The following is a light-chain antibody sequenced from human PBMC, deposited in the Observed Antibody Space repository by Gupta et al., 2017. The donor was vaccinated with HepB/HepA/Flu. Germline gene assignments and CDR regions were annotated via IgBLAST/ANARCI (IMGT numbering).Light chain of an antibody. CDR3: QQYNNWPPIT. Sequence: EIVMPQSPATLSVAPGERATLSCRASQSVSSNLAWYQQKPGQAPRLLIYAASTRATGIPARFSGSGSGTEFTLTISSLQSEDFAVYYCQQYNNWPPITFGGGTKVEIK. V-gene: IGKV3-15*01. J-gene: IGKJ4*01. CDR2: AAS. CDR1: QSVSSN.